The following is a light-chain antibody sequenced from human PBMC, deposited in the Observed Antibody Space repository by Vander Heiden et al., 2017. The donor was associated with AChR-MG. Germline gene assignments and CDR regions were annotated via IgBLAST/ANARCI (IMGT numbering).Light chain of an antibody. V-gene: IGLV6-57*03. CDR3: QSYDSSTWV. CDR2: EDN. CDR1: SGSIARNY. J-gene: IGLJ3*02. Sequence: NFMLTQPTSVSESPGKTVTISLPRSSGSIARNYVQWYQQRPGSAPTTVIYEDNQSPSGVPDRFSGSIDSSSNSASLTISGLKTEDEADYYCQSYDSSTWVFGGGTKLTVL.